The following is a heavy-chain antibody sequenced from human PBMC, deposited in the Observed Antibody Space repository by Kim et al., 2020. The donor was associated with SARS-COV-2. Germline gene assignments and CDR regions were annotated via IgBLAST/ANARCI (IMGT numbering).Heavy chain of an antibody. V-gene: IGHV3-11*01. CDR2: ISSSGSTI. CDR1: GFTFSDYY. Sequence: GGSLRLSCAASGFTFSDYYMSWIRQAPGKGLEWVSYISSSGSTIYYADSVKGRFTISRDNAKNSLYLQMNSLRAEDTAVYYCARDIRITMVRGVINGSVYWGQGTLVTVSS. J-gene: IGHJ4*02. CDR3: ARDIRITMVRGVINGSVY. D-gene: IGHD3-10*01.